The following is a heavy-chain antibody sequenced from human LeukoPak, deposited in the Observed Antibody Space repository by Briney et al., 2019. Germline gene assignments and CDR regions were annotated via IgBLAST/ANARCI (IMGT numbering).Heavy chain of an antibody. CDR2: IKQDGSEK. V-gene: IGHV3-7*01. Sequence: GGSLRLSCAASGFTFSSYWMSWVRQAPGKGLEWVANIKQDGSEKYYVDSVKGRFTISRDNAKNSLYLQMNSLRAEDTAVYYCARSRYLATKGGNWNDEFPPTFWGQGTLVTVSS. D-gene: IGHD1-20*01. J-gene: IGHJ4*02. CDR3: ARSRYLATKGGNWNDEFPPTF. CDR1: GFTFSSYW.